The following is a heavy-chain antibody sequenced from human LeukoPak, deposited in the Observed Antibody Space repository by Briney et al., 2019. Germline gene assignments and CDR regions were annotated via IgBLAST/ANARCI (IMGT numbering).Heavy chain of an antibody. D-gene: IGHD6-19*01. Sequence: GGSLRLSCTASGFTFGDYALSSFRQAPGKGLEWIGFIRSKAYGGTTEYAASVKGRFTISRDDSKNIAYLQMNSLKTEDTGVYFCTRDMTSGWSPDAFDIWGQGTMVAVTS. V-gene: IGHV3-49*03. CDR3: TRDMTSGWSPDAFDI. CDR1: GFTFGDYA. CDR2: IRSKAYGGTT. J-gene: IGHJ3*02.